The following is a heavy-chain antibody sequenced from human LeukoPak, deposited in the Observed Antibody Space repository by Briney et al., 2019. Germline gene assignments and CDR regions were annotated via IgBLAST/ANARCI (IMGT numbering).Heavy chain of an antibody. CDR2: ISSNGGST. D-gene: IGHD6-13*01. J-gene: IGHJ5*02. CDR1: GFTFSSYA. V-gene: IGHV3-64*01. CDR3: ARDPGKIAAAGIGPSGWFDP. Sequence: GGSLRLSCAASGFTFSSYAMHWVRQAPGKGLEYVSAISSNGGSTYYANSVKGRFTISRDNSKNTLYLQMNSLRAEDTAVYYCARDPGKIAAAGIGPSGWFDPWGQGTLVTVSS.